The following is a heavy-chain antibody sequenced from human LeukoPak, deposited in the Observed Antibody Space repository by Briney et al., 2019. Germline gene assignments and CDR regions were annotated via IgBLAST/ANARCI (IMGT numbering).Heavy chain of an antibody. CDR1: GYTFTGYD. D-gene: IGHD6-25*01. CDR3: ARGDLRHYYYYMDV. Sequence: ASVKVSCKASGYTFTGYDINWVRQATGQGLEWMGWMNPNSGNTGYAQKFQGRVTMTRNTSISTAYMELSSLRSEDTAVYYCARGDLRHYYYYMDVWGKGTTVTVSS. J-gene: IGHJ6*03. CDR2: MNPNSGNT. V-gene: IGHV1-8*01.